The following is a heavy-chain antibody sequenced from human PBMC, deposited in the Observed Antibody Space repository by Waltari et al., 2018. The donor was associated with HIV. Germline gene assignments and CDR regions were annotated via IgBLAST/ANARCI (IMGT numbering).Heavy chain of an antibody. Sequence: EVQLVQSGAEVRKSGESWKISCKASGYTFTNYWIAWVRQMSGEGLEWMEIIYPFDSDTRYSPSFEGQITISVDKSLATAYLEWNNLNASDAAIYYCARLFYYDTTGYINNAFDIWGQGTEVSVS. D-gene: IGHD3-22*01. CDR3: ARLFYYDTTGYINNAFDI. V-gene: IGHV5-51*03. CDR1: GYTFTNYW. CDR2: IYPFDSDT. J-gene: IGHJ3*02.